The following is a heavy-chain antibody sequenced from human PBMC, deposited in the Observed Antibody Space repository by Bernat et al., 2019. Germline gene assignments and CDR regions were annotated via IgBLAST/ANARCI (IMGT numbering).Heavy chain of an antibody. CDR1: GFTFSDYY. CDR3: ARGTSTSAPYMDV. J-gene: IGHJ6*03. V-gene: IGHV3-11*05. Sequence: QVQLVESGGGLVKPGGSLRLSCAASGFTFSDYYMSWIRQAPGKGVAWVSYISSSSSYTNYADSVKGRITIARDNAKNSQYLQMNSLRAEDTAVYYCARGTSTSAPYMDVWGEGTTVTVSS. CDR2: ISSSSSYT.